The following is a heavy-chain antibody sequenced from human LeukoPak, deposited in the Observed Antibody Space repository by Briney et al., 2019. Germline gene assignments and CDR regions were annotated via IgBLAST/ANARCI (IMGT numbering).Heavy chain of an antibody. V-gene: IGHV1-24*01. CDR2: FDPEDGET. CDR3: ALGGGLRGWFDP. J-gene: IGHJ5*02. D-gene: IGHD2-15*01. Sequence: ASVKVSCKVSGYTLTGVSMHWVRQAPGKGLEWMGGFDPEDGETIYAQKFQGRVTMTEDTSTDTAYMEVSSLRSEDTAVYYCALGGGLRGWFDPWGQGTLVTVSS. CDR1: GYTLTGVS.